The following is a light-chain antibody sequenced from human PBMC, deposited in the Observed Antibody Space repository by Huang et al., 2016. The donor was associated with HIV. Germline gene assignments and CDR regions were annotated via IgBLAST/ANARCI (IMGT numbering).Light chain of an antibody. CDR1: QSLLHTNGYNY. CDR2: LGS. CDR3: MQGLQSWT. Sequence: DIVMIQAPVTLHVTPGEPASISCRSSQSLLHTNGYNYLDWYVQKPGQSPQLLIYLGSNRAAGVPVRFTGSGSGTDFTLRISTVEAEDAGVYFCMQGLQSWTFGQGTKVEIE. V-gene: IGKV2-28*01. J-gene: IGKJ1*01.